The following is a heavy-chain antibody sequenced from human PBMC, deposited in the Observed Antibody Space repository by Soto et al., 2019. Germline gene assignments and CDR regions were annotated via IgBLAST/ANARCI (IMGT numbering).Heavy chain of an antibody. CDR1: GFTFSSYW. CDR3: ARGGGLIWYVDL. Sequence: DVQLVESGGGLVQPGGSLRLSCAASGFTFSSYWMHWVRQAPGKGLVWVSRINRDGSSTSYADSVKGRFTISRDNAVNTLYLQMTILRADVTPVYYCARGGGLIWYVDLWGRGTLGTVSS. J-gene: IGHJ2*01. D-gene: IGHD3-16*01. CDR2: INRDGSST. V-gene: IGHV3-74*01.